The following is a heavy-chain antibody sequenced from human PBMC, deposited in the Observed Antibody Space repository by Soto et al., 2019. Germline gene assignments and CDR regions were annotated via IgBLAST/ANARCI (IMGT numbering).Heavy chain of an antibody. Sequence: EVQLVESGGGLVKPGESLRLSCAASGFTFSSYSMNWVRQAPGKGLEWVSSISSSSSYIYYADSVKGRFTISRDNAKNSLYLQMNSLRAEDTAVYYCAREYSGSYLHYYYGMDVWGQGTTVTVSS. D-gene: IGHD1-26*01. CDR3: AREYSGSYLHYYYGMDV. CDR2: ISSSSSYI. J-gene: IGHJ6*02. V-gene: IGHV3-21*01. CDR1: GFTFSSYS.